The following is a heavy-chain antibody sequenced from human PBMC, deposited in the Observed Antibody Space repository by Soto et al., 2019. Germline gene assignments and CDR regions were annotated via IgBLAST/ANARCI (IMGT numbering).Heavy chain of an antibody. CDR1: GGSISSSSYY. CDR2: IYYSGST. CDR3: AKPYSSSSRSSRAYYGMGV. J-gene: IGHJ6*01. V-gene: IGHV4-39*01. Sequence: TASGGSISSSSYYWGWIRQPPGKGLEWIGSIYYSGSTYYNPSLKSRVTISVDTSKNQFSLKLSSVTAADTAVYYCAKPYSSSSRSSRAYYGMGVWQQGTRVT. D-gene: IGHD6-6*01.